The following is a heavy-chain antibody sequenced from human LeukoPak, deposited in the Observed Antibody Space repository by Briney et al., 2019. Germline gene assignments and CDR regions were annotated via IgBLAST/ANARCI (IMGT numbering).Heavy chain of an antibody. CDR2: VSSDGINT. Sequence: GGALRVSCSASGVTFSNFAMSWVGQAPGRGLEWVSAVSSDGINTYYTDSLKGRFTLSRDNAKHPLYLQMNSLRPEDTAVYYCAVIAAAGHDDAFDIWGQGTMVTVSS. D-gene: IGHD6-13*01. J-gene: IGHJ3*02. CDR1: GVTFSNFA. V-gene: IGHV3-23*01. CDR3: AVIAAAGHDDAFDI.